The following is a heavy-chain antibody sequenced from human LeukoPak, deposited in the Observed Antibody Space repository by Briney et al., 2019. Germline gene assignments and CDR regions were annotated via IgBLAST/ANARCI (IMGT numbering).Heavy chain of an antibody. CDR2: ISGSGGST. J-gene: IGHJ3*02. CDR1: GFTFSTYA. D-gene: IGHD3-9*01. CDR3: ARLRYFDWLFNTDAFDI. Sequence: GGSLRLSCAASGFTFSTYAMSWVRQAPGKGLEWVSSISGSGGSTYYADSVKGRFTISRDNSKNTLYLQMNSLRAEDTAVYYCARLRYFDWLFNTDAFDIWGQGTMVTVSS. V-gene: IGHV3-23*01.